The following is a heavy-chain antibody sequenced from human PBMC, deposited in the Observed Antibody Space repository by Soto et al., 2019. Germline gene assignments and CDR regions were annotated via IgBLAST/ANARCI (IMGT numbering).Heavy chain of an antibody. CDR1: GFTFSSYE. CDR2: ISSGGTTI. J-gene: IGHJ3*02. Sequence: GGSLRLSCAASGFTFSSYEMNWVRQAPGKGLEWVSYISSGGTTIYYADSVTGRFTFSRDNAKNSLYLQMHSLRAEDTAVYYCAREDGTDAFDIWGQGTMVTVSS. V-gene: IGHV3-48*03. CDR3: AREDGTDAFDI.